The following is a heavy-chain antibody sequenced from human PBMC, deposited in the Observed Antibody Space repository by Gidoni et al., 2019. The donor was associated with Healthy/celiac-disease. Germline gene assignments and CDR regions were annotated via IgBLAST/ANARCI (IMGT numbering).Heavy chain of an antibody. CDR2: IYYSGST. CDR3: ARHVDYYDSSGYFGNWFDP. V-gene: IGHV4-39*01. Sequence: QLQLQESGPGLVKPSETLSLTCTVSGRSISSSSYYWGWIRQPPGKGLEWIGSIYYSGSTYYNPSLKSRVTISVDTSKNQFSLKLSSVTAADTAVYYCARHVDYYDSSGYFGNWFDPWGQGTLVTVSS. J-gene: IGHJ5*02. D-gene: IGHD3-22*01. CDR1: GRSISSSSYY.